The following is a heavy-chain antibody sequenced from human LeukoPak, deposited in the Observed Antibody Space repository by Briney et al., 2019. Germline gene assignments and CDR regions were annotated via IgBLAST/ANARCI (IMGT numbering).Heavy chain of an antibody. J-gene: IGHJ6*03. Sequence: SETLSLTCTVSGGSISSYYWSWIRQPAGKGLEWIGRIYTSGSTNYNPSRKSRVTMSVDTSKNQFSLKLSSVTAADTAVYYCARDVTAFWANDDYYYYYYMDVWGKGTTVTISS. V-gene: IGHV4-4*07. CDR3: ARDVTAFWANDDYYYYYYMDV. CDR2: IYTSGST. D-gene: IGHD3-16*01. CDR1: GGSISSYY.